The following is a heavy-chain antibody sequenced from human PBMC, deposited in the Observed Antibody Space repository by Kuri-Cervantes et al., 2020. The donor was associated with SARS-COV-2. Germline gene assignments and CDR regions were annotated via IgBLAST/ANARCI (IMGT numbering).Heavy chain of an antibody. CDR3: ARWGVVTNSFDY. Sequence: SVKVSCKASGGTLSSLAISWVRQAPGQGLEWMGGIIPVFGTARYPQRFQGRVTMTTDESTTTAYMELSSLRSEDTAVYYCARWGVVTNSFDYWGQGTLVTVSS. D-gene: IGHD2-21*02. V-gene: IGHV1-69*05. CDR1: GGTLSSLA. CDR2: IIPVFGTA. J-gene: IGHJ4*02.